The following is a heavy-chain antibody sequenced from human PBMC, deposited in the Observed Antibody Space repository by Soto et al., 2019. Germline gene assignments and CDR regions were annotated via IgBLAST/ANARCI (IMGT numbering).Heavy chain of an antibody. CDR2: IYYSGST. CDR3: ARDAGGYYGSGSYNWLDP. Sequence: SETLSLTCTVSGGSVSSGSYYWSWIRQPPGKGLEWIGYIYYSGSTNYNPSLKSRVTISVDTSKNQFSLKLSSVTAADTAVYYCARDAGGYYGSGSYNWLDPWGQGTLVTVS. CDR1: GGSVSSGSYY. V-gene: IGHV4-61*01. D-gene: IGHD3-10*01. J-gene: IGHJ5*02.